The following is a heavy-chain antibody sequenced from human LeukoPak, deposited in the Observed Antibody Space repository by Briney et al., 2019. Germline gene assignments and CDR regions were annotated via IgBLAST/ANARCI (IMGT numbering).Heavy chain of an antibody. Sequence: GGSLRLSCAASGFTFDDYAMHWVRQAPGKGLEWVSLISWDGGSTYYADSVKGRFTISRDNAKNSLYLQMNSLRAEDTALYYCARDRHPSYCGGDCYSAFDIWGQGTMVTVSP. D-gene: IGHD2-21*01. V-gene: IGHV3-43D*04. CDR2: ISWDGGST. J-gene: IGHJ3*02. CDR1: GFTFDDYA. CDR3: ARDRHPSYCGGDCYSAFDI.